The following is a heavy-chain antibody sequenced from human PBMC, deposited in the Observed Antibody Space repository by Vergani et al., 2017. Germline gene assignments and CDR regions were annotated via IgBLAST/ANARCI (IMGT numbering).Heavy chain of an antibody. CDR1: GGSISSGGYY. CDR3: ARESCSSTSCPFDY. CDR2: IYYSGST. Sequence: QVQLQESGPGLVKPSQTLSLTCTVSGGSISSGGYYWSWIRQHPGKGLERIGYIYYSGSTYYNPSLKSRVTISVDTSKNQFSLKLSSVTAADTAVYYCARESCSSTSCPFDYWGQGTLVTVSS. V-gene: IGHV4-31*03. J-gene: IGHJ4*02. D-gene: IGHD2-2*01.